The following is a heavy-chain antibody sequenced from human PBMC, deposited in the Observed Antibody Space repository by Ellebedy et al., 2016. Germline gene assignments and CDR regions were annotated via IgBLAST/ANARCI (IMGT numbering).Heavy chain of an antibody. V-gene: IGHV1-8*01. Sequence: ASVKVSCXASGYNFSSYDINWVRQASGQGLEWMGWMNPNSGNTGYSQKFQGRVTMTRDTSISTTYMELSGLTSEDTAVYYCARVGSAVAGTDFDFWGQGTPVTVSS. J-gene: IGHJ4*02. CDR2: MNPNSGNT. CDR1: GYNFSSYD. D-gene: IGHD6-19*01. CDR3: ARVGSAVAGTDFDF.